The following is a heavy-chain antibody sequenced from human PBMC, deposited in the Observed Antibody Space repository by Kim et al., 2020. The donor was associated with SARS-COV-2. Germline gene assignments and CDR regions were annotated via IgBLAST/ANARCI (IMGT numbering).Heavy chain of an antibody. CDR2: IYYSGST. Sequence: SETLSFTCTVSGGSISSSSYYWGWIRQPPGKGLEWIGSIYYSGSTYYNPSLKSRVTISVDTSKNQFSLKLSSVTAADTAVYYCARHPSRARRGYVSFDYWGQGTLVTVSS. V-gene: IGHV4-39*01. CDR3: ARHPSRARRGYVSFDY. J-gene: IGHJ4*02. D-gene: IGHD3-16*01. CDR1: GGSISSSSYY.